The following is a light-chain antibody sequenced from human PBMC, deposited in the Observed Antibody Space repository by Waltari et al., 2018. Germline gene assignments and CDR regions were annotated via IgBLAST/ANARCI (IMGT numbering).Light chain of an antibody. CDR1: KLENTL. Sequence: SYELTQAHSVSVSPGQTATITCSGAKLENTLTSWYQQKPGQSPVLVLYQDTKRPSGISERFSGSNSGDTATLTITGTQTTDEADYYCQAWDIKNVIFGGGTKLTVL. V-gene: IGLV3-1*01. CDR3: QAWDIKNVI. CDR2: QDT. J-gene: IGLJ2*01.